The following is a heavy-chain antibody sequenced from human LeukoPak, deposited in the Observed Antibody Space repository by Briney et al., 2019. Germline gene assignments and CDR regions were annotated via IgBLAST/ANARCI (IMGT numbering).Heavy chain of an antibody. V-gene: IGHV4-4*07. CDR3: ARDKVSPQKPFDP. CDR2: IYYSGST. J-gene: IGHJ5*02. Sequence: SETLSLTCTVSGGSISSYYWSWIRQPAGKGLEWIGSIYYSGSTYYNPSLKSRVTISVDTSKNQFSLKLSSVTAADTAVYYCARDKVSPQKPFDPWGQGTLVTVSS. CDR1: GGSISSYY.